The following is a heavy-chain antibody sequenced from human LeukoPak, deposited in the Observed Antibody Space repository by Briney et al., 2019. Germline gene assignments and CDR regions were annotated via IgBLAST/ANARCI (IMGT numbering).Heavy chain of an antibody. CDR2: INPNSGVT. CDR3: AKDRYGGYEAPFHYYMDA. D-gene: IGHD5-12*01. V-gene: IGHV1-2*02. Sequence: GASVTVSCKASGYTFSGFYIHWVRQAPGQGLEWMGWINPNSGVTNYAQKLQGRVTITRDTSIDTAYMQLSRLRSDDTAVYYCAKDRYGGYEAPFHYYMDAWGRGTTVTVSS. CDR1: GYTFSGFY. J-gene: IGHJ6*03.